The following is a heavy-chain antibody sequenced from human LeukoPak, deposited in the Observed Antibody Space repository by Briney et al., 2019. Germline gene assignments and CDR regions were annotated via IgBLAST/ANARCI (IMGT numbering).Heavy chain of an antibody. CDR3: AYREAARSDAFDI. Sequence: GGSLRLSCEVSGFTFSSYAMSWVRQAPGKGLEWVSAISGSGGTTNYADSVKGRLTISRDNSQNTLYLQMNSLRAEDTAVYYCAYREAARSDAFDIWGQGTMVTVSS. J-gene: IGHJ3*02. CDR1: GFTFSSYA. V-gene: IGHV3-23*01. CDR2: ISGSGGTT. D-gene: IGHD6-13*01.